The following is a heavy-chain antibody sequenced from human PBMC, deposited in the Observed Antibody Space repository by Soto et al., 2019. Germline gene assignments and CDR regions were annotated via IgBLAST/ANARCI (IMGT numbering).Heavy chain of an antibody. CDR2: IHNSGSP. V-gene: IGHV4-34*08. J-gene: IGHJ1*01. CDR3: ACGSPPEQVSV. Sequence: PGGSLRLSCAASGFTFSDHYMSWVRQAPGKGLEWIGHIHNSGSPYNNPSLKSRVTISADTSMNQFSLALTSVTAADTAMFYCACGSPPEQVSVWGQGSLVPGSS. CDR1: GFTFSDHY. D-gene: IGHD6-25*01.